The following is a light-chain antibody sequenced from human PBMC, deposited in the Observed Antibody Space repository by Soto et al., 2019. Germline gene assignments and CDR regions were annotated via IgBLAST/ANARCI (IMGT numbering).Light chain of an antibody. J-gene: IGKJ2*01. CDR1: QSVGTF. V-gene: IGKV3-11*01. CDR2: DAS. Sequence: EVVLTQSPATLSLSPGERATLSCRASQSVGTFLAWYQQKSGQAPRIIIYDASNRTPGVPVRFSGTGSGTDFALPISSVEPADFAVYYCQHRTNWPRTFGQGTKLDIK. CDR3: QHRTNWPRT.